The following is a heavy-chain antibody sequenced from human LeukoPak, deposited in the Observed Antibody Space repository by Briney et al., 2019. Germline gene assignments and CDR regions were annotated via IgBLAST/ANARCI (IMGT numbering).Heavy chain of an antibody. J-gene: IGHJ5*02. CDR3: ARDFISAAGNWFDP. D-gene: IGHD6-13*01. CDR2: IYTSGST. V-gene: IGHV4-4*07. CDR1: GGSISSYY. Sequence: PSETLSLTCTVSGGSISSYYWSWIRQPAGKGLEWIGRIYTSGSTNYSPSLKSRVTMSVDTSKNQFSLKLSSVTAADTAVYYCARDFISAAGNWFDPWGQGTLVTVSS.